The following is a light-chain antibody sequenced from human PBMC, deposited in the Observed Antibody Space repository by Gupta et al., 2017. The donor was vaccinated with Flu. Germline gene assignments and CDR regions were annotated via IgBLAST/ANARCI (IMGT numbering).Light chain of an antibody. CDR1: QGVRSS. Sequence: ELLLTQSPATLSLSPGERATLPCRASQGVRSSLAWYQQKPGQAPRLLSYDASNRANGVPARFSSSGCGTDFTLTISSREPQDFAVYYCQQRSNWPNITFGGGTKVEIK. CDR3: QQRSNWPNIT. J-gene: IGKJ4*01. V-gene: IGKV3-11*01. CDR2: DAS.